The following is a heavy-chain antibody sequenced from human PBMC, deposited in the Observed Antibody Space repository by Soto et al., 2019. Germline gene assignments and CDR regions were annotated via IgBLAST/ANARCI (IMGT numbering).Heavy chain of an antibody. Sequence: GGSLRLSCIASGFSFGNDWMGWVRQAPGKGLEWVANIKEDGSEKFSVDSVRGRFTISRDNAKSSLYLQMNSLRADDTAVYYCARPERNSKYHPLLSWGQGTMVTVYS. CDR1: GFSFGNDW. J-gene: IGHJ4*02. D-gene: IGHD1-1*01. CDR2: IKEDGSEK. CDR3: ARPERNSKYHPLLS. V-gene: IGHV3-7*01.